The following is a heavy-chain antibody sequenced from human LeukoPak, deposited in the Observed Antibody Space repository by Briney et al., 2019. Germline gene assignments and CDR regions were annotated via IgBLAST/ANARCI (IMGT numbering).Heavy chain of an antibody. CDR2: ISSSSSTI. D-gene: IGHD2-15*01. CDR3: VGIRPLYCSGGSCYGSEDWFDP. V-gene: IGHV3-48*01. J-gene: IGHJ5*02. Sequence: GGPLRLSCAASGFTFSSYSMNWVRQAPGKGLEWVSYISSSSSTIYYADSVKGRFTISRDNAKNSLYLQTNSLRAEDTAEYYCVGIRPLYCSGGSCYGSEDWFDPWGQGTLVTVSS. CDR1: GFTFSSYS.